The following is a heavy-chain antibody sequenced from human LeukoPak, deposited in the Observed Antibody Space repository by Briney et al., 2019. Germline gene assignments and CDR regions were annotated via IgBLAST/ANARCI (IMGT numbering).Heavy chain of an antibody. J-gene: IGHJ4*02. CDR3: ARRAVAGGFDY. D-gene: IGHD6-19*01. CDR2: INPTGTGT. CDR1: GYTFINNW. Sequence: ASVKVSCKASGYTFINNWMHWVRQAPGQGLEWIGLINPTGTGTLYAQKFQGRVTMTRDMSTSTVYMELSSLRSEDTAVYYCARRAVAGGFDYWGQGTLVTVSS. V-gene: IGHV1-46*01.